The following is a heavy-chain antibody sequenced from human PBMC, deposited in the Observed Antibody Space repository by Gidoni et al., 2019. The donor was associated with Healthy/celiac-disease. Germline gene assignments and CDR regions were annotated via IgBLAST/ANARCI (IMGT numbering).Heavy chain of an antibody. CDR3: ARDPPGRYYYDSSGYYHDY. CDR1: GFTFSSYW. V-gene: IGHV3-7*04. CDR2: IKQDGSEK. D-gene: IGHD3-22*01. Sequence: EVQLVESGGGLVQPGGSLRLSCAASGFTFSSYWMSWVRQAPGKGLEWVANIKQDGSEKYYVDSVKGRFTISRDNAKNSLYLQMNSLRAEDTAVYYCARDPPGRYYYDSSGYYHDYWGQGTLVTVSS. J-gene: IGHJ4*02.